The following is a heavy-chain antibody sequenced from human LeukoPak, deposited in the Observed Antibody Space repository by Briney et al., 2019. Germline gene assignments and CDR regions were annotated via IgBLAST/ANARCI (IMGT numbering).Heavy chain of an antibody. CDR2: IYYSGST. CDR1: GGSISSYY. D-gene: IGHD6-6*01. J-gene: IGHJ4*02. V-gene: IGHV4-59*04. CDR3: ASLYSSSSKY. Sequence: SETLSLTCTVSGGSISSYYWSWIRQPPGKGLEWIGNIYYSGSTYYNPSLKSRVTISVDTSKNQFSLKLSSVTAADTAVYYCASLYSSSSKYWGQGTLVTVSS.